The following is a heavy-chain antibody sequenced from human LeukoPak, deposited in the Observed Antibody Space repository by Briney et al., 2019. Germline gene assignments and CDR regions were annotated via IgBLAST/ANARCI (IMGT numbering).Heavy chain of an antibody. D-gene: IGHD2-2*01. CDR3: AHSGGYCSSSTCYDHFDS. CDR2: IYWDDDK. CDR1: GFSLRTSGVG. Sequence: SGPTLVKPTQTLTLTCTFSGFSLRTSGVGVGWIRQPSGKALEWLALIYWDDDKRYSPSLRTRLTITADTSKDQVVLTMTNMDAVDTATYYCAHSGGYCSSSTCYDHFDSWGQGTLVTVSS. V-gene: IGHV2-5*02. J-gene: IGHJ4*02.